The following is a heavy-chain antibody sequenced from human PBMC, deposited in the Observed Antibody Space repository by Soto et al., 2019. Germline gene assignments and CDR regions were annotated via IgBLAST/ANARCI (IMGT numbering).Heavy chain of an antibody. V-gene: IGHV3-30-3*01. Sequence: QVQLVESGGGVVQPGRSLRLSCAASGFTFSSYAMHWVRQAPGKGLEWVAVISYDGSNKYYADSVKGRFTISRDNSKNTLYLQMNSLRAEDTAVYYCARDQISREGGFGYYYYGMDVWGQGTTVTVSS. CDR3: ARDQISREGGFGYYYYGMDV. CDR2: ISYDGSNK. CDR1: GFTFSSYA. J-gene: IGHJ6*02. D-gene: IGHD3-16*01.